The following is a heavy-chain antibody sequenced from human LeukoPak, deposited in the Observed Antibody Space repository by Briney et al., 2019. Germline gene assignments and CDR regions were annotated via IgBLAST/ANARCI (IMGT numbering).Heavy chain of an antibody. CDR2: ILPIFGTA. D-gene: IGHD4-23*01. J-gene: IGHJ4*02. Sequence: SVKVSCKASGGTFSSYAISWVRQAPGQGLEWMGRILPIFGTANYAQKFQGRVTITTDESTSTAYMELSSLRSEDTAVYYCARDHDYGGNLDYWGQGTLVTVSS. CDR1: GGTFSSYA. V-gene: IGHV1-69*05. CDR3: ARDHDYGGNLDY.